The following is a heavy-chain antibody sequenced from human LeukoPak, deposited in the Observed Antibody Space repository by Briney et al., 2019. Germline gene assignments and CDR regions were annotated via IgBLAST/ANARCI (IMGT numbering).Heavy chain of an antibody. Sequence: GGSLRLSCTVSGFTFDDYAMHWVRHTPRKGLEWVAGITWNRDNIGYGDSVKGRFTISRDNVKNVLYLQMNSLRPEDTALYYCAKDLSSAITSALVLDVWGQGTTV. V-gene: IGHV3-9*01. J-gene: IGHJ6*02. CDR1: GFTFDDYA. CDR2: ITWNRDNI. CDR3: AKDLSSAITSALVLDV. D-gene: IGHD3-22*01.